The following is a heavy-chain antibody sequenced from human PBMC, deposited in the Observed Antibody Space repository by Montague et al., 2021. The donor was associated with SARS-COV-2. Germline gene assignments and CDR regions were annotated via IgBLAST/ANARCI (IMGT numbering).Heavy chain of an antibody. D-gene: IGHD1-14*01. CDR3: ARETMTGDAFDV. CDR1: GGSISSSD. Sequence: SETLSLTCAVSGGSISSSDRGWIRQPPGKGLEWIGFFYSSGITDSNPSFKSRVSISLDTSKNQVSLKLRSVTTADTAVYYCARETMTGDAFDVWGQGTMVTVSP. CDR2: FYSSGIT. J-gene: IGHJ3*01. V-gene: IGHV4-59*12.